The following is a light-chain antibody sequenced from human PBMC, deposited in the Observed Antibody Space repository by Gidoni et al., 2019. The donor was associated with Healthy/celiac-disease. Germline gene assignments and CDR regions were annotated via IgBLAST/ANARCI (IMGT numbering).Light chain of an antibody. CDR3: QVWDSSSDHPGVV. Sequence: SYVLTQPPYVSGAPGPTARITCGGNNIGSKSGHWYQQKPGQAPVLVVYDDSDRPSGIPERFSGSNSGNTATLTISRVEAGDEADYYCQVWDSSSDHPGVVFGGGTKLTVL. CDR2: DDS. CDR1: NIGSKS. J-gene: IGLJ2*01. V-gene: IGLV3-21*02.